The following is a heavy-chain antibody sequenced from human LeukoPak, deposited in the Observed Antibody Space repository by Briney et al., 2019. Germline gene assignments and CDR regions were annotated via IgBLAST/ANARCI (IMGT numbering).Heavy chain of an antibody. V-gene: IGHV3-21*01. Sequence: PGGSLRLSCAASGFTFSSDSMNWVRQAPGKGLEWVSYTSESSSYTYYAKSVKGRFTISGDNAKNSLYLQMNSLRGEDTAVYYCARDDAATARASGMDVWGKGTTVTVSS. CDR2: TSESSSYT. J-gene: IGHJ6*04. D-gene: IGHD6-6*01. CDR3: ARDDAATARASGMDV. CDR1: GFTFSSDS.